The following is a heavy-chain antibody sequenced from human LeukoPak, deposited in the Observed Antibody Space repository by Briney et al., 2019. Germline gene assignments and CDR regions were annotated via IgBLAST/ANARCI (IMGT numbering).Heavy chain of an antibody. D-gene: IGHD3-10*01. Sequence: KASETLSLTCAVYGGSFSGYYWSWIRQPPGKGLEWIGEINHSGSTNYNPSLKSRVTISVDTSKNQFSLKLSSVTAADTAVYYCASPHGGSSGRRFDYWGQGTLVTVSS. CDR1: GGSFSGYY. J-gene: IGHJ4*02. V-gene: IGHV4-34*01. CDR2: INHSGST. CDR3: ASPHGGSSGRRFDY.